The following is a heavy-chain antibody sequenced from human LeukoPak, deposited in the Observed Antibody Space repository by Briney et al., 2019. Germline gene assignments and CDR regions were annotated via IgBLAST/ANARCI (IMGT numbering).Heavy chain of an antibody. CDR2: IYYSGST. CDR3: ARTPAPFGVVAAFDY. J-gene: IGHJ4*02. V-gene: IGHV4-31*03. Sequence: PSETLSLTCTVSGGSISSGGYYWSWIRQHQGKGLEWVGYIYYSGSTFYNPSLKSRLTMSVDTSKNQFSLQLSSVTAADTAVYYCARTPAPFGVVAAFDYWGRGTLVTVSS. D-gene: IGHD3-3*01. CDR1: GGSISSGGYY.